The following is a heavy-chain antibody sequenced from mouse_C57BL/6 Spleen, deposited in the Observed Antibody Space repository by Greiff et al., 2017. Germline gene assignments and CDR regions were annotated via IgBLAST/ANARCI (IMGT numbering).Heavy chain of an antibody. CDR2: ISDGGSYT. J-gene: IGHJ2*01. CDR3: ARDDYSNYLYYFDY. CDR1: GFTFSSYA. D-gene: IGHD2-5*01. Sequence: EVHLVESGGGLVKPGGSLKLSCAASGFTFSSYAMSWVRQTPEKRLEWVATISDGGSYTYYPDNVKGRFTISRDNAKNNLYLQMSHLKSEDTAMYYCARDDYSNYLYYFDYWGQGTTLTVSS. V-gene: IGHV5-4*01.